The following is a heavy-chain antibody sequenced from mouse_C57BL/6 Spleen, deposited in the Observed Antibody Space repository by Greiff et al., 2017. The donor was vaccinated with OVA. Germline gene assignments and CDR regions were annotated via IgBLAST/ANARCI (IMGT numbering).Heavy chain of an antibody. Sequence: VQLQQSGAELVRPGTSVKLSCKASGYTFTSYWMHWVKQRPGQGLEWIGVIDPSDSYTNYNQKFKGKATLTVDTSSSTAYMQLSSLTSEDSAVYYCAKQIYYDYDEAYWGQGTTLTVSS. D-gene: IGHD2-4*01. J-gene: IGHJ2*01. CDR2: IDPSDSYT. V-gene: IGHV1-59*01. CDR1: GYTFTSYW. CDR3: AKQIYYDYDEAY.